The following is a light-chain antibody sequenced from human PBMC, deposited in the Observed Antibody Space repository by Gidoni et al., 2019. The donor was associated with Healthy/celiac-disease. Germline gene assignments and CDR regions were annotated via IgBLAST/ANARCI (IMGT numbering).Light chain of an antibody. CDR3: QQSYSTXT. V-gene: IGKV1-39*01. Sequence: DIQMTQSPSSLSASVGDRVTITCRASQSISSYLNWYQQKPGKAPKLLIYAASSLQSGVPSRFSGSGSGTDFTLTISSLQPEDFATYYCQQSYSTXTFGQGTKLEIK. CDR2: AAS. J-gene: IGKJ2*01. CDR1: QSISSY.